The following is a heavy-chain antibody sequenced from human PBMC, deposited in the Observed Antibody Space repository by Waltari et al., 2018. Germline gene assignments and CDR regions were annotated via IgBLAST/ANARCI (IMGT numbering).Heavy chain of an antibody. CDR2: IYYSGST. Sequence: QVQLQESGPGLVKPSETLSLTCTVSGGSISSSSYYWGWIRQPPGKGLEWIGSIYYSGSTYYNPSLKSLVTISVDTSKNQFSLKLCSVTAADTAVYYCARGSGDTMVRGVDLRPFDLWGRGTLVTVSS. CDR1: GGSISSSSYY. J-gene: IGHJ2*01. CDR3: ARGSGDTMVRGVDLRPFDL. V-gene: IGHV4-39*07. D-gene: IGHD3-10*01.